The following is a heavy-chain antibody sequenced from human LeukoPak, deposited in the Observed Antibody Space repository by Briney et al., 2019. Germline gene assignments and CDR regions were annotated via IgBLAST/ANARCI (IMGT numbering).Heavy chain of an antibody. CDR1: GFTISSYG. CDR2: IWYDGSNK. D-gene: IGHD4-23*01. J-gene: IGHJ4*02. Sequence: GRSLRLSCAASGFTISSYGMHWVRQAPGKGLEWVAVIWYDGSNKYYADSVQGRFTISRDNSKNTPYLQMNCLRAQDTGVYYCSRDRFGYGGNSDYWGQGTLVTVSS. CDR3: SRDRFGYGGNSDY. V-gene: IGHV3-33*01.